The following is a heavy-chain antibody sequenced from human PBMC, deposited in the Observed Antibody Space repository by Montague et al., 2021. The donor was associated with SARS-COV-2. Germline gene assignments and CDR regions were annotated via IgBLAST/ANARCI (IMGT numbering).Heavy chain of an antibody. CDR3: ARSSVAVSTIPLLES. CDR1: GGSISSSSYY. J-gene: IGHJ1*01. CDR2: IYYSGST. V-gene: IGHV4-39*07. Sequence: SETLSLTCTVSGGSISSSSYYWGWIRQPPGKGLEWIGNIYYSGSTYYNPSLKSRVTISVDTSNSQFSLTLTSVTAADTAVYYCARSSVAVSTIPLLESWGQGALVIVSS. D-gene: IGHD3-3*01.